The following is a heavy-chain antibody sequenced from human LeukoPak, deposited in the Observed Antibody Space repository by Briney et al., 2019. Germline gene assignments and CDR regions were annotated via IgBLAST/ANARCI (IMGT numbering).Heavy chain of an antibody. CDR3: ARHVATTGWLTWFDP. D-gene: IGHD6-19*01. V-gene: IGHV4-4*09. CDR2: IYSSGRT. J-gene: IGHJ5*02. CDR1: GDSITNYY. Sequence: SETLSLTCTVSGDSITNYYWSWIRQPPGKGLEWIGYIYSSGRTNHDPSLKSRLTISIDTSRNEFSMRLSSVTAADTAVYYCARHVATTGWLTWFDPWGQGTLVTVSS.